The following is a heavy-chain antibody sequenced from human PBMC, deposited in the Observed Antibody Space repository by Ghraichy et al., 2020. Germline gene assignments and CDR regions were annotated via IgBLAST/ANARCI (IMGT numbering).Heavy chain of an antibody. D-gene: IGHD6-6*01. CDR2: IYYSGST. CDR3: ARGYSTSSMFEY. Sequence: SETLSLTCTVSGGSISNYYWSWIRQPPGKGLEWIGYIYYSGSTKYNPSLKSRVTMSVDTSKNEFSLKLTSVTAADTAVYYCARGYSTSSMFEYWGQGTLVTVSS. CDR1: GGSISNYY. J-gene: IGHJ4*02. V-gene: IGHV4-59*01.